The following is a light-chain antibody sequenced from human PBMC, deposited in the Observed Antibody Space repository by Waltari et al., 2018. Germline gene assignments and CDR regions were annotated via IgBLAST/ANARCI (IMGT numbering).Light chain of an antibody. CDR1: SSDVGGYNH. V-gene: IGLV2-11*01. CDR3: CSYAGSYILV. CDR2: DVN. J-gene: IGLJ2*01. Sequence: QSALTQPRSVSGSPGQSVTISCTGTSSDVGGYNHVSWYQQHPGKAPKLMIYDVNKRPSGVPDRFSGSKYGNTASLTISGLQAEDEADFYCCSYAGSYILVFGGGTKLTVL.